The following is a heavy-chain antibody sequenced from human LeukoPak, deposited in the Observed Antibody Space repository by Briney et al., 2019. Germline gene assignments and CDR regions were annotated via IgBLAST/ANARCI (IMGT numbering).Heavy chain of an antibody. J-gene: IGHJ6*03. Sequence: ASVKVSCTASGYTFNAYYMYWVRQAPGQGLEWMGWINPNSGGTNYAQKFQGRVTMTRDTSISTAYMELSRLRSDDTAVYYCARGFLVYDSSGYYYQEDYYYYMDVWGKGTTVTISS. D-gene: IGHD3-22*01. CDR3: ARGFLVYDSSGYYYQEDYYYYMDV. CDR1: GYTFNAYY. CDR2: INPNSGGT. V-gene: IGHV1-2*02.